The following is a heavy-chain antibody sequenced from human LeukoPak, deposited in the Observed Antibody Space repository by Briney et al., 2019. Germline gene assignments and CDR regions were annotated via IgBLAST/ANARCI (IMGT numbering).Heavy chain of an antibody. CDR2: IYSGGST. V-gene: IGHV3-53*01. CDR1: GFTVSSNY. D-gene: IGHD5-18*01. CDR3: ASDTAMVDY. Sequence: GGSLRLSCAASGFTVSSNYMSWVRQAPGKGLEWVSVIYSGGSTYYADSMKGRFTISRDNSKSTLYIQMNSLRAEDTAVYYCASDTAMVDYWGQGTLVTVSS. J-gene: IGHJ4*02.